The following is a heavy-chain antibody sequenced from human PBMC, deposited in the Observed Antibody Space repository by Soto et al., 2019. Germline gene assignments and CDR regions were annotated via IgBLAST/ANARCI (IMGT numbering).Heavy chain of an antibody. CDR2: ISGSGGST. J-gene: IGHJ6*03. D-gene: IGHD6-6*01. V-gene: IGHV3-23*01. Sequence: GGSLRLSCAASGFTFSSYAMSWVRQAPGKGLEWVSAISGSGGSTYYADSVKGRFTISRDNSKNTLYLQMNSLRAEDTAVYYCAKESPPGQLGATNYYYYYMDVWGKGTTVTVSS. CDR3: AKESPPGQLGATNYYYYYMDV. CDR1: GFTFSSYA.